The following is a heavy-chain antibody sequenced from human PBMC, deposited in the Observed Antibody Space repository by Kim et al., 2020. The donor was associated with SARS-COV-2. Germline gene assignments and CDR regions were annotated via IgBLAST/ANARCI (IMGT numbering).Heavy chain of an antibody. J-gene: IGHJ4*02. Sequence: SETLSLTCSVSGGSITGYLWNWIRQSPGKGLEWIGYIDYSGSTKYDPSLKSRISISLDTSKNQFSLKLSSVTAADTAVYYCASSIAAGYGVDYWGQGTLVTVSS. D-gene: IGHD6-13*01. V-gene: IGHV4-59*13. CDR3: ASSIAAGYGVDY. CDR1: GGSITGYL. CDR2: IDYSGST.